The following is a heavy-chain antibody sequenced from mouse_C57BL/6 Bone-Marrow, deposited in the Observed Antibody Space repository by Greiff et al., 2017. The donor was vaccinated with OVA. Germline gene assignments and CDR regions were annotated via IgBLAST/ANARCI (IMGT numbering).Heavy chain of an antibody. CDR3: ARSITTVVDV. Sequence: VQLVESGAELVRPGASVKLSCKASGYTFTDYYINWVKQRPGQGLEWIARIYPGSGNTYYNEKFKGKATLTAEKSSSTAYMQLSSLTSEDSAVYFCARSITTVVDVWGTGTTVTVSS. D-gene: IGHD1-1*01. J-gene: IGHJ1*03. CDR2: IYPGSGNT. V-gene: IGHV1-76*01. CDR1: GYTFTDYY.